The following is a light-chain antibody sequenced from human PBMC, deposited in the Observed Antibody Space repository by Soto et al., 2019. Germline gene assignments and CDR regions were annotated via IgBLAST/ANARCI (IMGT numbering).Light chain of an antibody. J-gene: IGLJ3*02. V-gene: IGLV2-8*01. CDR1: SSDIGGYDY. Sequence: QSALTQPHSASGSPGQSVTISCTGTSSDIGGYDYVSWYQQHPGKAPKLIIYEVNKRPSGVPDRFSGSKSGNTASLIVSGLQAEDDADYYCSSYAGSNNLVFAGGTQLTVL. CDR2: EVN. CDR3: SSYAGSNNLV.